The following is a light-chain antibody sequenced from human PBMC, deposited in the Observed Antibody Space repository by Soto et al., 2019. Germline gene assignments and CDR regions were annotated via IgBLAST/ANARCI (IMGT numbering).Light chain of an antibody. J-gene: IGKJ1*01. CDR3: QQYNNWHPWT. CDR1: QSVSSN. CDR2: GAA. Sequence: EIVMMQSPATLSVSPGERATLSCRASQSVSSNLAWYQQKPGQAPRLLIYGAATRATGIPARFSGSGSGTEFTLTISSLQSEDSAVYYCQQYNNWHPWTFGQGTKVDIK. V-gene: IGKV3-15*01.